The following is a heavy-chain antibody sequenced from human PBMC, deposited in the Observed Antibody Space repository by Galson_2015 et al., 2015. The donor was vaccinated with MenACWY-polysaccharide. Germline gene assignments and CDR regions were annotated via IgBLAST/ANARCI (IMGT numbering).Heavy chain of an antibody. CDR2: INPNSGNT. D-gene: IGHD3-16*02. V-gene: IGHV1-8*01. CDR1: GYTFTSYD. CDR3: ARGYYDYVWGSYRYDDY. J-gene: IGHJ4*02. Sequence: SVKVSCKASGYTFTSYDINWVRQATGQGLEWMGLINPNSGNTGYAQKFQGRVTMTRNTSISTAYMELSSLRSEDTAVYYCARGYYDYVWGSYRYDDYWGQGTLVTVSS.